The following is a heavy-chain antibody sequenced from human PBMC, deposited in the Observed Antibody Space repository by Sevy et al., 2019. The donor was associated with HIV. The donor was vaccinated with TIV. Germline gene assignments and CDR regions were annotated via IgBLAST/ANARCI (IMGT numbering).Heavy chain of an antibody. CDR1: GFTFSSYW. CDR3: ARAPRFLEWLPYYFDY. J-gene: IGHJ4*02. D-gene: IGHD3-3*01. V-gene: IGHV3-7*01. Sequence: GGSLRLSCAASGFTFSSYWMSWVRQAPGKGLEWVANIKQDGSEKYYVDSVKGRFTISRDNAKNSLYLQMNSLRAEDTAVYYCARAPRFLEWLPYYFDYWGQGTLVTVSS. CDR2: IKQDGSEK.